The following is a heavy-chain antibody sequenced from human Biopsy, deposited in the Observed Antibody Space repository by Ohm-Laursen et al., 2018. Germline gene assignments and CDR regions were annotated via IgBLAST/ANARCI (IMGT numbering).Heavy chain of an antibody. CDR3: ARTRAHNFGALEF. CDR2: IDWDDDK. V-gene: IGHV2-70*04. D-gene: IGHD1-1*01. CDR1: GLSLSSTGMR. J-gene: IGHJ4*01. Sequence: TQALTLTFSFSGLSLSSTGMRISWVRQPPGKAQECLGRIDWDDDKFYSPSLETRLSLSKDTTTNQVVLTLTDVDPEDTATYYCARTRAHNFGALEFWGQGILVTVSS.